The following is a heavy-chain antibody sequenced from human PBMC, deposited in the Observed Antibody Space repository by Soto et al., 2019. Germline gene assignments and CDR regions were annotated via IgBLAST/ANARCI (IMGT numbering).Heavy chain of an antibody. CDR2: ISWNSGST. Sequence: GGSLRLSCAASVFTFDDYAMHWVRQAPGKGLEWVSGISWNSGSTHYADSVKGQFTISRDNSKNTLYLQMNSLRVEDTAVYYSAKDRGRYCSAGSCSHFDYWGQGTLVTVSS. J-gene: IGHJ4*02. D-gene: IGHD2-15*01. CDR3: AKDRGRYCSAGSCSHFDY. CDR1: VFTFDDYA. V-gene: IGHV3-9*01.